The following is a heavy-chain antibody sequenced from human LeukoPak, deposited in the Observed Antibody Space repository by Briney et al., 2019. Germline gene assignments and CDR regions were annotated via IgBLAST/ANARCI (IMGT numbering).Heavy chain of an antibody. J-gene: IGHJ5*02. CDR3: ARKPTTVTSWFDP. CDR1: GGSFSGYY. CDR2: INHSGST. Sequence: PSETLSLTCAVYGGSFSGYYWSWIRQPPGKGLEWIGEINHSGSTNYNPSLKSRVTISVDTSKNQFSLKLSSVTAADTAVYYCARKPTTVTSWFDPWGQGTLVTVSS. V-gene: IGHV4-34*01. D-gene: IGHD4-17*01.